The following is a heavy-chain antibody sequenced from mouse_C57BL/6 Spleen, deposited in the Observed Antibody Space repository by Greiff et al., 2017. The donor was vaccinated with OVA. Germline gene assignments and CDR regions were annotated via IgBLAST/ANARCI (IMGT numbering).Heavy chain of an antibody. J-gene: IGHJ2*01. CDR2: IDPSDSYT. CDR1: GYTFTSYW. CDR3: ARGPIYYGSRAYYFDY. D-gene: IGHD1-1*01. V-gene: IGHV1-69*01. Sequence: QVQLQQPGAELVMPGASVKLSCKASGYTFTSYWMHWVKQRPGQGLEWIGVIDPSDSYTNYNQKFKGKSTLTVDKSSSTAYMQLSSLTSEDSAVYYCARGPIYYGSRAYYFDYWGQGTTLTVSS.